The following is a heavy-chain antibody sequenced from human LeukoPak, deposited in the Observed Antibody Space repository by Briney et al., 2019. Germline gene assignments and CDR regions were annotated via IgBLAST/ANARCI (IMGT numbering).Heavy chain of an antibody. J-gene: IGHJ4*02. V-gene: IGHV3-23*01. CDR1: GFTFSSYA. D-gene: IGHD3-10*01. Sequence: GGSLRLSCAATGFTFSSYAMSWVRQAPGKGLEWVSAISGSGGSTYYADSVKGRFTISRDNSKNTLYLQMNSVRAEDTAVYYCAKGDDYYGSGSYYLDYWGQGTLVTVSS. CDR3: AKGDDYYGSGSYYLDY. CDR2: ISGSGGST.